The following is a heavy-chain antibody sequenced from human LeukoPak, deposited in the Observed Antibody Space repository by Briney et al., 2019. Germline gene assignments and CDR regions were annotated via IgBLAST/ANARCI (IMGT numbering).Heavy chain of an antibody. CDR2: ISAYNGNT. D-gene: IGHD1-26*01. CDR3: ARGPWEPPDY. J-gene: IGHJ4*02. V-gene: IGHV1-18*01. Sequence: ASVKGSCKASGYTFTSYGISWVRQAPGQGLEWMGWISAYNGNTNYAQKLQGRVTMTRDTSTSTVYMELSSLRSEDTAVYSCARGPWEPPDYWGQGTLVTVSS. CDR1: GYTFTSYG.